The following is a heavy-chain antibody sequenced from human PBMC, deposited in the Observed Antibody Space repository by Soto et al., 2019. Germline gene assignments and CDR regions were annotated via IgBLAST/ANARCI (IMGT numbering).Heavy chain of an antibody. V-gene: IGHV4-30-4*01. CDR2: IYYSGST. CDR1: GGSISSGDYY. D-gene: IGHD3-9*01. J-gene: IGHJ6*02. Sequence: QVQLQESGPGLVKPSQTLSLTCTVSGGSISSGDYYWSWIRQPPGKGLEWIGYIYYSGSTYYNPSLKSRVTISVDTSNNQFSLKLSSVTAADTAVYYCARDVTINFDYYYSYGMDVWGQGTTVTVSS. CDR3: ARDVTINFDYYYSYGMDV.